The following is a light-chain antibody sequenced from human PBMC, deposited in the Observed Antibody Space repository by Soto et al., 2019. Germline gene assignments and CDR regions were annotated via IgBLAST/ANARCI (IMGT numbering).Light chain of an antibody. CDR3: QSYDSRLSGAI. CDR2: GNS. V-gene: IGLV1-40*01. Sequence: QSVLTQPPSVSWAPGQRVTISCTGRSSNIGAGYDVHWYQQLPGPAPKLLIYGNSNRPSGFPDRFSGSKSGTSASLAITGLQAEDEADYYCQSYDSRLSGAIFGGGTKLTVL. CDR1: SSNIGAGYD. J-gene: IGLJ2*01.